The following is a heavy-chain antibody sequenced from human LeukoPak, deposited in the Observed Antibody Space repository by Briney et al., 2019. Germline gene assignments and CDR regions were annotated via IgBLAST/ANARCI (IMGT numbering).Heavy chain of an antibody. CDR3: ARALYRAGDIDY. D-gene: IGHD2-21*02. CDR1: GGSYSGYY. V-gene: IGHV4-34*01. Sequence: SETLSLTCAVYGGSYSGYYWSWVRQPPGKGLEWIGEINHSGSTNYNPSLKSRVTISVDTSKNQFSLKLSSVTAPDTAVYYCARALYRAGDIDYWGQGTLVTVSS. CDR2: INHSGST. J-gene: IGHJ4*02.